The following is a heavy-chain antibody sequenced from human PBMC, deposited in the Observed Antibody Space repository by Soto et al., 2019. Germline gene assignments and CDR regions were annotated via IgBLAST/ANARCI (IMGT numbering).Heavy chain of an antibody. CDR3: ARKNTYYYDSSGRMDV. Sequence: PGGSLRLSCAASGFTFSSYSMNWVRPAPGKGLEWVSYISSSSSTIYYADSVKGRFTISRDNAKNSLYLQMNSLRDEDTAVYYCARKNTYYYDSSGRMDVWGQGTTVTVSS. CDR2: ISSSSSTI. CDR1: GFTFSSYS. V-gene: IGHV3-48*02. D-gene: IGHD3-22*01. J-gene: IGHJ6*02.